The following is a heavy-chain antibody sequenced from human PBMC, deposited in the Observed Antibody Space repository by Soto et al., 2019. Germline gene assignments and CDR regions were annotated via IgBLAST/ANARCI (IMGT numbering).Heavy chain of an antibody. V-gene: IGHV1-18*01. J-gene: IGHJ6*02. CDR1: GYPFTSYG. CDR3: ARDRSFDRNYHYGIDV. CDR2: ISPYNGNT. Sequence: ASVKVSCKTSGYPFTSYGIGWVRQAPGQGLEWMAWISPYNGNTYYAQKFQGRVTLTTDTSTNTVYMELRSLRSDDTAVYYCARDRSFDRNYHYGIDVWGQGTTVTVSS.